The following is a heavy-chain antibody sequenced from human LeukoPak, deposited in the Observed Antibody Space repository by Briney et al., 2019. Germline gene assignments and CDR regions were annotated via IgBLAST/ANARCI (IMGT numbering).Heavy chain of an antibody. CDR3: ARRRWGYGSGSYDY. J-gene: IGHJ4*02. Sequence: SETLSLTCTVSGGSISSSSYYWGWIRQPPGKGLEWIGSIYYSGSTYYNPSLKSRVTISVDTSKKQFSLKLSSVTAADTAVYYCARRRWGYGSGSYDYWGQGTLVTVSS. V-gene: IGHV4-39*07. CDR1: GGSISSSSYY. D-gene: IGHD3-10*01. CDR2: IYYSGST.